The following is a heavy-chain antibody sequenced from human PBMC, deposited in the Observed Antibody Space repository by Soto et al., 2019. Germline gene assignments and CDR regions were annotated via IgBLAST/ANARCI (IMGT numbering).Heavy chain of an antibody. Sequence: SVKVSCKASGGTFSSYAISWVRQAPGQGLEWMGGIIPIFGTANYAQKFQGRVTITADESTSTAYMELSSLRSEDTAVYYCARDPENYYYYVMDGWGQGSTVTVSS. CDR1: GGTFSSYA. CDR2: IIPIFGTA. CDR3: ARDPENYYYYVMDG. J-gene: IGHJ6*02. V-gene: IGHV1-69*13.